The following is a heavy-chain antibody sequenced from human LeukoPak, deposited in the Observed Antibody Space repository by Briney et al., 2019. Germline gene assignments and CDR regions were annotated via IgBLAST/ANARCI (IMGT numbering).Heavy chain of an antibody. Sequence: GGTLRLSCAASGFTFSSYGMSWVRQAPGKGLEWVSAISGSGGTTYYADPVRGGFTISSDNSKNVPHLLMNGLRAETAANYYSAKRSAESSVYFDSCGQGTVVTVSS. CDR2: ISGSGGTT. CDR1: GFTFSSYG. V-gene: IGHV3-23*01. J-gene: IGHJ4*02. CDR3: AKRSAESSVYFDS. D-gene: IGHD6-19*01.